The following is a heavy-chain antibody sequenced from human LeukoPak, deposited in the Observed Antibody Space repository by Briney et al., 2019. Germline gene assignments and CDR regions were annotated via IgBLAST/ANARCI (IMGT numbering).Heavy chain of an antibody. J-gene: IGHJ3*02. CDR2: ISWNSGSI. V-gene: IGHV3-9*01. Sequence: PGGSLRLSCAASGFTFDDYAMHWVRQAPGKGLEWVSGISWNSGSIGYADSVKGRFTISRDNAKNSLYLQMNSLRAEDTALYYCAKDIGYSSGWLMVGAFDIWGQGTMVTVSS. CDR1: GFTFDDYA. D-gene: IGHD6-19*01. CDR3: AKDIGYSSGWLMVGAFDI.